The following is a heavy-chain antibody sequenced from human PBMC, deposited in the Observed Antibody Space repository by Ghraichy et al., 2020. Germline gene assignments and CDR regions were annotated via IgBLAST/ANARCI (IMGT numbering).Heavy chain of an antibody. CDR3: TSPESSDLYDILAFDI. D-gene: IGHD3-9*01. CDR2: IRSKANSYAT. Sequence: LSLTCAASGFTFSGSAMHWVRQASGKGLEWVGRIRSKANSYATAYAASVKGRFTISRDDSKNTAYLQMNSLKTEDTAVYYCTSPESSDLYDILAFDIWGQGTMVTVSS. CDR1: GFTFSGSA. V-gene: IGHV3-73*01. J-gene: IGHJ3*02.